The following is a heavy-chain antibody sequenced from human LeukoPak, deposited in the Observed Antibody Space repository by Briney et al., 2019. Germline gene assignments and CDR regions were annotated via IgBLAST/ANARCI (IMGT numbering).Heavy chain of an antibody. CDR1: GGSISSYY. Sequence: SETLSLTCTVSGGSISSYYWSWIRQPPGKGLEWIGCIYYSGSTKYNPSLKSRVTMSVDTSRNQFSLKLSSVTAADTAVYYCARGGLENGYHSNDGFDIWGQGTMVTVSS. D-gene: IGHD3-22*01. CDR2: IYYSGST. CDR3: ARGGLENGYHSNDGFDI. J-gene: IGHJ3*02. V-gene: IGHV4-59*01.